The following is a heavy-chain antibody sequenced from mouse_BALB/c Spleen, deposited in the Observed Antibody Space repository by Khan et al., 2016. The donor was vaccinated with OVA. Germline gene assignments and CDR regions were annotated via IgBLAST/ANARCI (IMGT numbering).Heavy chain of an antibody. D-gene: IGHD1-1*01. J-gene: IGHJ2*01. Sequence: QVQLQQPGAELVKAGASVKLSCKASGYTFTSYWMHWVKQWLGQGLEWFAETNPTNGRTYYNAKFKSKATLTVDKSSSTAYMLLSGPTFEDSAVYYCARTKKIVATYFDYWGQGTTLTVSS. V-gene: IGHV1S81*02. CDR2: TNPTNGRT. CDR3: ARTKKIVATYFDY. CDR1: GYTFTSYW.